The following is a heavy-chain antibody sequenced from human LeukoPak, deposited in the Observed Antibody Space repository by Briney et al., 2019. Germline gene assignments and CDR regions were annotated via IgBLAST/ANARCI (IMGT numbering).Heavy chain of an antibody. J-gene: IGHJ4*02. V-gene: IGHV4-34*01. Sequence: SETLSLTCAVYGGSFSGYYWSWIRQPPGKGLEWIGEINNSGSTNYNPSLKSRVTISVDTSKNQFSLKLSSVTAADTAVYYCARGQKRYFDYWGQGTLVTVSS. CDR2: INNSGST. CDR3: ARGQKRYFDY. CDR1: GGSFSGYY.